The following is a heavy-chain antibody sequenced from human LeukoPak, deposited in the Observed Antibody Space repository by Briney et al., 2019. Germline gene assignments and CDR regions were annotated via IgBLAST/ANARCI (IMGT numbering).Heavy chain of an antibody. V-gene: IGHV4-30-4*01. D-gene: IGHD2-15*01. CDR2: IYYSGST. Sequence: SRTLSLTCTVSGGSISSGDYYWSWIRQPPGKGLEWIGYIYYSGSTYYNPSLKSRVTISVDTSKNQFSLKLSSVTAADTAVYYCARDLLPESNAFDIWGQGTMVTVSS. J-gene: IGHJ3*02. CDR1: GGSISSGDYY. CDR3: ARDLLPESNAFDI.